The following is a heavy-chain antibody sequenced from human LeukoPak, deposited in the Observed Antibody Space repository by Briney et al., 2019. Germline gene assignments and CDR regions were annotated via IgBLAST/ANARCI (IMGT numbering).Heavy chain of an antibody. CDR3: ARGLSYYDSSGYYRGDNWFDP. D-gene: IGHD3-22*01. CDR2: IYYSGST. Sequence: SETLSLTCTVSGGSISSSSYYWGWIRQPPGKGLEWIGSIYYSGSTYYNPSLKSRVTISVDTSKNQFSLKLSSVTAADTAVYYCARGLSYYDSSGYYRGDNWFDPWGQGTLVTVSS. CDR1: GGSISSSSYY. J-gene: IGHJ5*02. V-gene: IGHV4-39*07.